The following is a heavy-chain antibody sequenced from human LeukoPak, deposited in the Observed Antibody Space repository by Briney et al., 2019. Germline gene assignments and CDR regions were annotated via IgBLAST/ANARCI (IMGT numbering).Heavy chain of an antibody. CDR3: ARAYCSSTSCYRKYYFDY. CDR2: MNPNSGNT. D-gene: IGHD2-2*01. J-gene: IGHJ4*02. V-gene: IGHV1-8*01. CDR1: GYTFTNYD. Sequence: ASVKVSCKASGYTFTNYDINWVRQATGQGLEWMGWMNPNSGNTGYAQKFQGRVTMTRSTSISTAYMELSSLRSEDTAVYYCARAYCSSTSCYRKYYFDYWGQGTLVTVSS.